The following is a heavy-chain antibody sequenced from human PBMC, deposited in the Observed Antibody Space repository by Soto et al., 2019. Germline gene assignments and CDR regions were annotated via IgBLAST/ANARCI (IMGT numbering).Heavy chain of an antibody. V-gene: IGHV4-39*01. CDR2: IYYSGST. J-gene: IGHJ5*02. D-gene: IGHD6-19*01. CDR1: GGSISSSSYY. Sequence: SETLSLTCTVSGGSISSSSYYWGWIRQPPGKGLEWIGSIYYSGSTYYNPSLKSRVPISVDTSKNQFSLKLSSVTAADTAVYYCARRGQWLASSSWFDPWGQGTLVTVSS. CDR3: ARRGQWLASSSWFDP.